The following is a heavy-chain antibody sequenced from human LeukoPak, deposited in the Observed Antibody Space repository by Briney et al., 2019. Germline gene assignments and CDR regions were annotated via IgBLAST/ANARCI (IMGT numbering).Heavy chain of an antibody. CDR3: ARGYSNSGSYVGWFDP. J-gene: IGHJ5*02. CDR1: GGSISSYY. CDR2: IYIGGST. Sequence: SETLSLTCTVSGGSISSYYWSWIRQPAGKGLEWVVRIYIGGSTNYNPSLKSRVTMSVDTSKNQFSLKLSSVTAADTAVYYCARGYSNSGSYVGWFDPWGQGTLVTVSS. V-gene: IGHV4-4*07. D-gene: IGHD1-26*01.